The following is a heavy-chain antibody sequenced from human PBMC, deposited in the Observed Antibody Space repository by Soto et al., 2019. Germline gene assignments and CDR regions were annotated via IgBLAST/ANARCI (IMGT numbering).Heavy chain of an antibody. D-gene: IGHD3-10*01. CDR2: IYYSGST. CDR1: GGSISSGGYY. CDR3: ARDRGGYGSGSYYIDY. J-gene: IGHJ4*02. Sequence: QVQLQESGPGLVKPSQTLSLTCTVSGGSISSGGYYWSWIRQHPGKGLEWIGYIYYSGSTYYNPSLTSRVTISVDTSKNQFSLKLSSVTAADTAVYYCARDRGGYGSGSYYIDYWGQGTLVTVSS. V-gene: IGHV4-31*03.